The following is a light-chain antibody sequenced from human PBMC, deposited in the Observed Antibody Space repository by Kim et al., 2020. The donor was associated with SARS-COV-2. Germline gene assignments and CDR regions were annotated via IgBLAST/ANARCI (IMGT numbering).Light chain of an antibody. CDR2: QDS. CDR3: QAWDSSTSV. V-gene: IGLV3-1*01. J-gene: IGLJ1*01. CDR1: KLGDKY. Sequence: YELTQPPSVSVSPGQTASITCSGDKLGDKYACWYQQKPGQSPVLVIYQDSKRPSGIPERFSGSNSGNTATLTISGTQAMDEADYYCQAWDSSTSVFGTG.